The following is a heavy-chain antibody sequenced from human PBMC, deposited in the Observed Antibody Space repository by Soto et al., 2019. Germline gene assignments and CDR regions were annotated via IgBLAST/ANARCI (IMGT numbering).Heavy chain of an antibody. V-gene: IGHV3-33*01. J-gene: IGHJ4*02. D-gene: IGHD6-19*01. CDR3: ARDRGGAVRNPYYFDY. CDR2: IWYDGSNK. Sequence: GGSLRLSCAASGFTFSSYGMHWVRQAPGKGLEWVAVIWYDGSNKYYADSVKGRFTISRDNSKNTLYLQMNSLRAEDTAVYYCARDRGGAVRNPYYFDYWGQGTLVTVSS. CDR1: GFTFSSYG.